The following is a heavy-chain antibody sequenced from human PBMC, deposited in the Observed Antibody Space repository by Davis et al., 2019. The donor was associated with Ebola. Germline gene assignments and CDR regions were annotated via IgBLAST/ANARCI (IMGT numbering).Heavy chain of an antibody. D-gene: IGHD3-10*01. CDR1: GFTFSSYS. J-gene: IGHJ4*02. CDR3: ARNVEENIWFGELLFGGAS. Sequence: PGGSLRLSCAASGFTFSSYSMNWVRQAPGKGLEWVSYISSSSSTIYYADSVKGRFTISRDNAKNSLYLQMNSLRDEDTAVYYCARNVEENIWFGELLFGGASWGQGTLVTVSS. CDR2: ISSSSSTI. V-gene: IGHV3-48*02.